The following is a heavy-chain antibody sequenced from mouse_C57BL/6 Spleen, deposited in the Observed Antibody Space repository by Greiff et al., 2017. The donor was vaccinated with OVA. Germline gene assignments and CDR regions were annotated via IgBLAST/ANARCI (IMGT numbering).Heavy chain of an antibody. D-gene: IGHD3-2*02. CDR1: GYTFTSYT. Sequence: QVQLQQSGAELARPGASVKMSCKASGYTFTSYTMHWVKQRPGQGLEWIGYINPSSGYTKYNQKFKDKATLPADKSSRTAYMQLSSLTSEDSAVYYGAREKTAQAWFADWGQGTLVTVSA. J-gene: IGHJ3*01. CDR2: INPSSGYT. V-gene: IGHV1-4*01. CDR3: AREKTAQAWFAD.